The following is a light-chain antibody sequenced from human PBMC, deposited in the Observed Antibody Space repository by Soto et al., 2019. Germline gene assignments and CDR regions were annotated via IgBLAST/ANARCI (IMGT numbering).Light chain of an antibody. V-gene: IGKV1-5*03. CDR2: RAS. Sequence: DIQMTQSPSTLSAYVGERVTITCRASQSISPWLAWYQKKPGKAPNRLIYRASNLQTGVPSRFSGGGSGTECTLTIDSLQPDDFATYYCQQYRSRPYTFGQVTKLEIE. CDR3: QQYRSRPYT. J-gene: IGKJ2*01. CDR1: QSISPW.